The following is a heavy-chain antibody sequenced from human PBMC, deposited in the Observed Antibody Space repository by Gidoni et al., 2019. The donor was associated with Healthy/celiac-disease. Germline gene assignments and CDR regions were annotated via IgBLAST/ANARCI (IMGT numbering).Heavy chain of an antibody. Sequence: QVQLVESVAGVVQPGMSLRLSCAASGFTFSSYARHWVRQAPGKGLEWGAVISYDGSNKYYADSVKGRFTISRDNSKNTLYLQMNSLRAEDTAVYYCARDGGLWFGESYFDYWGQGTLVTVSS. CDR1: GFTFSSYA. D-gene: IGHD3-10*01. CDR2: ISYDGSNK. CDR3: ARDGGLWFGESYFDY. J-gene: IGHJ4*02. V-gene: IGHV3-30-3*01.